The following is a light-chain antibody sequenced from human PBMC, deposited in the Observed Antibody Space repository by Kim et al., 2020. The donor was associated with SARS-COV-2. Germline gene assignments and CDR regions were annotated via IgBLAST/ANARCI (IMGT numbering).Light chain of an antibody. Sequence: ALVQQVRITCQGDSLRSYYSSWYYQKQGQAPVLVIYGKNNRPSGITDRFSGSSSGNTASLTITGAQAEAEADYYCSSRHSSHDHVVFGGGTQLTVL. J-gene: IGLJ2*01. CDR1: SLRSYY. V-gene: IGLV3-19*01. CDR2: GKN. CDR3: SSRHSSHDHVV.